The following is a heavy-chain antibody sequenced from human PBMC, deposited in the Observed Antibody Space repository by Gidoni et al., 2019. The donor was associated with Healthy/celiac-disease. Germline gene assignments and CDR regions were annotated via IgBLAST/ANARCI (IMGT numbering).Heavy chain of an antibody. CDR2: ISWNSGSI. J-gene: IGHJ6*02. V-gene: IGHV3-9*01. CDR1: GFTFDDYA. D-gene: IGHD2-2*01. Sequence: EVQLVESGGGLVQPGRSLRLSCAASGFTFDDYAMHWVRQAPGKGLEWVSGISWNSGSIGYADSVKGRFTISRDNAKNSLYLQMNSLRAEDTALYYCAKGNRVPAASRAYYGMDVWGQGTTVTVSS. CDR3: AKGNRVPAASRAYYGMDV.